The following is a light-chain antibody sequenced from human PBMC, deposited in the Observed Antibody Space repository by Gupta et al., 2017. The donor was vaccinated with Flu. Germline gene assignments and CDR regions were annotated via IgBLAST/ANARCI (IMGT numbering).Light chain of an antibody. J-gene: IGLJ2*01. CDR3: ASWDDTPHGRI. CDR2: NNH. V-gene: IGLV1-44*01. CDR1: TSDIGSND. Sequence: RVTTSCSGTTSDIGSNDVNWYHQLPGTAPNLLIYNNHERPSGVPARFSGSASAASASLAISGLQSEDEADYYCASWDDTPHGRIFGGGTKLTVL.